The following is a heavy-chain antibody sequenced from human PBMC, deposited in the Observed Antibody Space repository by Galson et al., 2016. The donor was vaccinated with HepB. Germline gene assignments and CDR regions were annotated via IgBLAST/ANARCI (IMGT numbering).Heavy chain of an antibody. CDR3: ARRSGWTGNYYGMDV. CDR2: INYSGTT. CDR1: GASINSSSYY. Sequence: ETLSLTCTVSGASINSSSYYWGWIRQPPGKGLEWIGSINYSGTTYYNPSLKSRVIISVDTSKNRFSLRLRSVTAADTSTYFCARRSGWTGNYYGMDVWGQGTLVTVSS. V-gene: IGHV4-39*01. J-gene: IGHJ6*02. D-gene: IGHD6-19*01.